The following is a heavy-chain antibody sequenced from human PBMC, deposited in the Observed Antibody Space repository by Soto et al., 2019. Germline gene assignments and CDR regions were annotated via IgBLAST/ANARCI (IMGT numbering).Heavy chain of an antibody. J-gene: IGHJ5*02. CDR1: GYTFTSYG. D-gene: IGHD2-2*02. Sequence: GASVKVSCKASGYTFTSYGISWVRQAPGQGLEWMGWISAYNGNTNYAQKLQGRVTMTTDTSTSTAYMELRSLRSDDTAVYYCARDVYCSSTSCYTEWFDPWGQGTLVTVSS. CDR2: ISAYNGNT. V-gene: IGHV1-18*04. CDR3: ARDVYCSSTSCYTEWFDP.